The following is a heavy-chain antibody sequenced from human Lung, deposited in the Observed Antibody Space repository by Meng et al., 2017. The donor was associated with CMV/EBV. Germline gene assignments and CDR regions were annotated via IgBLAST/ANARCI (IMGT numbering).Heavy chain of an antibody. CDR1: GGTVDVHP. V-gene: IGHV1-69*10. Sequence: CGGTVDVHPLNWVRQAPGQGLEWLGGLIPLLGMATYSQKFQGRVTITADKTTSTAYMELSSLRSEDRAIYYCARLAECSAGNCYFDYWGQGTLVTVSS. CDR3: ARLAECSAGNCYFDY. D-gene: IGHD4-23*01. CDR2: LIPLLGMA. J-gene: IGHJ4*02.